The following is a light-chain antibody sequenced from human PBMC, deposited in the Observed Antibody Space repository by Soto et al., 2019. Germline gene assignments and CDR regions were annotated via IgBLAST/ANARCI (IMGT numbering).Light chain of an antibody. CDR1: QSVSSSY. V-gene: IGKV3-20*01. J-gene: IGKJ1*01. CDR2: GAS. CDR3: QHYGSLPWT. Sequence: IVLTQCPDSLSLSSGERGTLSCRASQSVSSSYLAWYQQKPGQAPRLLIYGASSRATGIPDRFSGSGSGTDFTLTISRLEPEDFAVYYCQHYGSLPWTFGQGTKVDIK.